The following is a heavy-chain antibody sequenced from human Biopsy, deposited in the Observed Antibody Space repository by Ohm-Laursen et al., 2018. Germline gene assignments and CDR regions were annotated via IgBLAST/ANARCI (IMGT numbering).Heavy chain of an antibody. CDR2: IYYSGST. CDR1: GYSMSTYY. J-gene: IGHJ4*02. CDR3: ASRLYGPNPIDY. Sequence: PGTLSLTCSVSGYSMSTYYWSWIRQPPGKGLEWIGYIYYSGSTNYNPSLKSRVTISVDMSKNQFSLKLSSVTAADTAVYYCASRLYGPNPIDYWGQGTLVTVSS. D-gene: IGHD2-8*01. V-gene: IGHV4-59*12.